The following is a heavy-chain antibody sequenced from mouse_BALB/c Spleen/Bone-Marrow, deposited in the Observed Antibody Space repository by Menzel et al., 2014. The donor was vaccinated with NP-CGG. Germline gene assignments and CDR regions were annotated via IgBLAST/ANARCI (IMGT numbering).Heavy chain of an antibody. Sequence: VKVVESGPGLVAPSQSLSITCTVSGFSLTSYGVHWVRQPPGKVLEWLGVIWAGGSTNYNSALMSRLSISKDNSKSQVFLKMNSLQTDDTAMYYCARSSYYEGAMDYWGQGTSVTVSS. CDR1: GFSLTSYG. CDR2: IWAGGST. CDR3: ARSSYYEGAMDY. V-gene: IGHV2-9*02. J-gene: IGHJ4*01. D-gene: IGHD1-1*01.